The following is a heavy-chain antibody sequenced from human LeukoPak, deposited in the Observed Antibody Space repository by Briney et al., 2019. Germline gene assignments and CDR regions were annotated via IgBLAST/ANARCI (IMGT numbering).Heavy chain of an antibody. CDR2: ISAYNGNT. V-gene: IGHV1-18*04. J-gene: IGHJ5*02. Sequence: ASVKVSCKASGYTFTGYYMHWVRQAPGQGLEWMGWISAYNGNTNYAQKLQGRVTMTTDTSTSTAYMELRSLRSDDTAVYYCARDGSGSYWRTWGQGTLVTVSS. D-gene: IGHD3-10*01. CDR3: ARDGSGSYWRT. CDR1: GYTFTGYY.